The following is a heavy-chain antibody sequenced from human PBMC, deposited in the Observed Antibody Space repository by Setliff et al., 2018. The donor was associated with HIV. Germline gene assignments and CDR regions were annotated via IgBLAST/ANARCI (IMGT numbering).Heavy chain of an antibody. Sequence: PSETLSLTCTVSGDSMSSSSYYWGWIRQPPGKGLEWIGSIFYSESTYYKPSLKSRVTISLDTSKNDFSLKLRSVTAADTAVYYCAGDAGYKGAADYWGQGTLVTVSS. CDR2: IFYSEST. V-gene: IGHV4-39*02. J-gene: IGHJ4*02. CDR3: AGDAGYKGAADY. D-gene: IGHD1-26*01. CDR1: GDSMSSSSYY.